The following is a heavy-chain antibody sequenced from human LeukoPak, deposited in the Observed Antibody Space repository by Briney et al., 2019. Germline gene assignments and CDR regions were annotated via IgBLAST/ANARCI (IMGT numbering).Heavy chain of an antibody. Sequence: SETLSLTCGVSGNFINRGYYWAWLGQPPGKGLEWIGSIYNTGSPNYKPPRKNRVPRSIDTSKNQFSLKLRSVTAADTAVYYCARNTSAWSPLGETQSAPHCFDSWGQGTLATVSS. J-gene: IGHJ4*02. V-gene: IGHV4-38-2*01. CDR1: GNFINRGYY. CDR2: IYNTGSP. CDR3: ARNTSAWSPLGETQSAPHCFDS. D-gene: IGHD6-19*01.